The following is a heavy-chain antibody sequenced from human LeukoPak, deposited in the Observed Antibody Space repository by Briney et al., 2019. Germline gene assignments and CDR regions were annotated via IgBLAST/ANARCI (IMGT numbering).Heavy chain of an antibody. J-gene: IGHJ5*02. CDR2: IYYSGST. V-gene: IGHV4-59*01. CDR3: ASGGYMTRDWFDP. D-gene: IGHD3-16*01. Sequence: PSETLSLTCTVSGGSISSYYWSWIRQPPGKGLEWIGYIYYSGSTNYNPSLKSRVTISVDTSKNQFSLKLSSVTVADTAVYYCASGGYMTRDWFDPWGQGTLVTVSS. CDR1: GGSISSYY.